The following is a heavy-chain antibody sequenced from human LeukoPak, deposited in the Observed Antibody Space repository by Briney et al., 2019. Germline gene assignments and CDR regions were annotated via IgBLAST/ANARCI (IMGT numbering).Heavy chain of an antibody. J-gene: IGHJ4*02. V-gene: IGHV4-59*01. CDR3: ARGVGELLAYYFDY. CDR2: IYYSGST. D-gene: IGHD3-10*01. Sequence: SETLSLTCTVSGGSIRSYYWSWIRQPPGKGLEWIGYIYYSGSTNYNPSLKSRVTISVDTSKNQFSLKLSSVTAADTAVYYCARGVGELLAYYFDYWGQGTLVTVSS. CDR1: GGSIRSYY.